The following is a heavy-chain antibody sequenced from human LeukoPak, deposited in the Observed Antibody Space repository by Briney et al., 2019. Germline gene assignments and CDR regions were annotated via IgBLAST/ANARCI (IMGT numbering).Heavy chain of an antibody. D-gene: IGHD1-26*01. J-gene: IGHJ6*02. CDR2: IYYSGST. CDR1: GGSISSGGYY. CDR3: ARDGRKDPYYYYGMDV. Sequence: PSQTLSLTCTVSGGSISSGGYYWSWIRQHPGKGLEWIGYIYYSGSTYYNPSLKSRVTISVDTSKNQFSLKLSSVTAADTAVYYCARDGRKDPYYYYGMDVWGQGTTVNVSS. V-gene: IGHV4-31*03.